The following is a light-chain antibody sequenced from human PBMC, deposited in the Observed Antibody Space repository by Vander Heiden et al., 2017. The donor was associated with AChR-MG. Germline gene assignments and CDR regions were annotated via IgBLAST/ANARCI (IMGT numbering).Light chain of an antibody. CDR2: GAS. J-gene: IGKJ2*01. V-gene: IGKV3-15*01. CDR1: QRINSD. Sequence: DILMTPSPATLSVSPGERATLSCRASQRINSDLAWYQQKPGQAPRLLIYGASTRATGIPARFSGGGSGTEFTLTISSLQSEDFAVYYCQQYNKWPPEYTFGQGTKLEIK. CDR3: QQYNKWPPEYT.